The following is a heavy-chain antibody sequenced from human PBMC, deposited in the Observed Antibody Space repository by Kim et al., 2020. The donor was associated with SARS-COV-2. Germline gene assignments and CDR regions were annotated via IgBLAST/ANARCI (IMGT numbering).Heavy chain of an antibody. CDR3: ARGVSYGGAFDI. Sequence: NYNPSLKSRVTISVDTSKNQFSLKLSSVTAADTAVYYCARGVSYGGAFDIWGQGTMVTVSS. D-gene: IGHD5-18*01. J-gene: IGHJ3*02. V-gene: IGHV4-34*01.